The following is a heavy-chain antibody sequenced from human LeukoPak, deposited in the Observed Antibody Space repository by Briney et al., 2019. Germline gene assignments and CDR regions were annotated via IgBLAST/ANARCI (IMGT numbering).Heavy chain of an antibody. V-gene: IGHV4-59*11. Sequence: SETLSLTCTVSGGSISSHYWSWIRQPPGKGLEWIGYIYYSGSTNYNPSLKSRVTISVDTSKNQFSLKLSSVTAADTAVYYCASVVGTIFGVVNNYYYYYYMDVWGKGTTVTVSS. J-gene: IGHJ6*03. CDR3: ASVVGTIFGVVNNYYYYYYMDV. CDR1: GGSISSHY. CDR2: IYYSGST. D-gene: IGHD3-3*01.